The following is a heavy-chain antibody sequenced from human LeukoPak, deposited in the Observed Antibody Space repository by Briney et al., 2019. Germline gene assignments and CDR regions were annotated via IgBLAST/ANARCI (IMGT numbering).Heavy chain of an antibody. Sequence: GGSLRLSCAASGFTFSSYGMHWVRQAPGKGPEWVAVISYDGSNQYYADSVKGRFTISRDNSKNTLYLQMNSLRGADTAVYYCATKVPGTSHFSSWGQGTLVTVSS. J-gene: IGHJ4*02. CDR3: ATKVPGTSHFSS. V-gene: IGHV3-30*03. CDR1: GFTFSSYG. D-gene: IGHD6-19*01. CDR2: ISYDGSNQ.